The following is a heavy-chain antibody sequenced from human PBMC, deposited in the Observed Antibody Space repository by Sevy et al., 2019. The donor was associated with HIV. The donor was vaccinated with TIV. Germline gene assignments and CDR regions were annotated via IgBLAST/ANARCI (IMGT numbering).Heavy chain of an antibody. CDR3: ARAGDWEPFFDY. V-gene: IGHV3-23*01. Sequence: GGSLRLSCAASGFTFSIYAMSWVRQAPGKGLEWVSGISGSYNSTYYADSVKGRFTISRDNSKNTLYLQMNSLRAEDTAFYYCARAGDWEPFFDYWGQGTLVTVSS. D-gene: IGHD1-26*01. J-gene: IGHJ4*02. CDR1: GFTFSIYA. CDR2: ISGSYNST.